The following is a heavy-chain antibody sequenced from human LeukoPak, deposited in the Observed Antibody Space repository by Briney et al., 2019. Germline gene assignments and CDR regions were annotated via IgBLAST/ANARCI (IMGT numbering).Heavy chain of an antibody. V-gene: IGHV4-39*01. J-gene: IGHJ4*02. CDR3: ARQSDSSGWSTYGY. CDR1: GGSIRSSTYY. CDR2: MYYTGST. D-gene: IGHD6-19*01. Sequence: SDTLSLTCTVSGGSIRSSTYYWGWIRQPPGKGLEWIGSMYYTGSTYYSPSLKSRVTISVDTSKNQFSVKLSSVTAADTAVYYCARQSDSSGWSTYGYWGQGTLVTVSS.